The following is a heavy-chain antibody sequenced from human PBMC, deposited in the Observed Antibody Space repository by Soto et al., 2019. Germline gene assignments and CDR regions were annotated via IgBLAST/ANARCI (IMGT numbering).Heavy chain of an antibody. V-gene: IGHV1-3*01. CDR3: ARVKVIAAAGPGGFCFAP. CDR1: GYTFTSYA. Sequence: ASVKVSCKASGYTFTSYAMHWVRQAPGQRHEWMGWINAGNGNTKYSQKFQGRVTITRDTSASTAYMELSSLRSEDTAVFYFARVKVIAAAGPGGFCFAPWGKGTLVTVSS. CDR2: INAGNGNT. J-gene: IGHJ5*02. D-gene: IGHD6-13*01.